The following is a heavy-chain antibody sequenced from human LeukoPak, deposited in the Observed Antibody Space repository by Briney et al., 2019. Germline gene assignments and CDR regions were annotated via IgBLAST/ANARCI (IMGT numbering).Heavy chain of an antibody. D-gene: IGHD3-16*01. CDR1: GFTFSSYG. V-gene: IGHV3-30*18. CDR2: ISYDGSNK. J-gene: IGHJ6*02. Sequence: GGSLRLSCAASGFTFSSYGMHWVRQAPGKGLERVAVISYDGSNKYYADSVKGRFTISRDNSKNTLYLQMNSLRAEDTAVYYCAKVPLGDYYYYGMDVWGQGTTVTVSS. CDR3: AKVPLGDYYYYGMDV.